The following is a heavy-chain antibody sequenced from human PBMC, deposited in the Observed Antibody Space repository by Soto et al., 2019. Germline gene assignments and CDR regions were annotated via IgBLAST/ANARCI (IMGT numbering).Heavy chain of an antibody. V-gene: IGHV3-30*18. CDR3: AKDRSAWRGYYYFDY. CDR2: ISYDGSNK. Sequence: QVQLVESGGGVVQPGRSLRLSCAASGFTFSSYGMHWVRQAPGKGLEWVAVISYDGSNKYYADSVKGRFTISRDNSKNTLYLQMNSLRGEDTVVYYCAKDRSAWRGYYYFDYWGQGTLVTVSS. D-gene: IGHD3-3*01. J-gene: IGHJ4*02. CDR1: GFTFSSYG.